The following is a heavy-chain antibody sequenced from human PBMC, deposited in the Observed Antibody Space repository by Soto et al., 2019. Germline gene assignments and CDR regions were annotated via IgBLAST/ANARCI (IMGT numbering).Heavy chain of an antibody. D-gene: IGHD3-10*01. CDR1: GGSISSGGYS. Sequence: LSLTCAVSGGSISSGGYSWSWIRQPPGKGLEWIGYIYHSGSTYYNPSLKSRVTISVDRSKNQFSLKLSSVTAADTAVYYCAGGYYYGSGSVLDFDYCGHVTTVTVSS. J-gene: IGHJ4*01. V-gene: IGHV4-30-2*01. CDR2: IYHSGST. CDR3: AGGYYYGSGSVLDFDY.